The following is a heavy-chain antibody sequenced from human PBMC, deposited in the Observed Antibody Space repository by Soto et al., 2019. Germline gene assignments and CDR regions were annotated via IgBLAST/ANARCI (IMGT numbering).Heavy chain of an antibody. V-gene: IGHV1-18*01. J-gene: IGHJ4*02. CDR1: GYTFTSYG. Sequence: QVQLVQSGAEVKKPGASVKVSCKASGYTFTSYGISWVRQAPGQGLEWMGWISAYNGNTNYAQKLQGRVTMTTDTSTSTAYMELRSLSSDDTAVYYCARDDYDILTGYYSGFDYWGQGTLVTVSS. CDR3: ARDDYDILTGYYSGFDY. D-gene: IGHD3-9*01. CDR2: ISAYNGNT.